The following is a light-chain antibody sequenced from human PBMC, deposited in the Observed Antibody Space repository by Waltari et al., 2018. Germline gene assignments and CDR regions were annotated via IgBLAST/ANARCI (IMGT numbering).Light chain of an antibody. CDR2: GAS. J-gene: IGKJ5*01. Sequence: IVMTQSPASLSVSLGERATLPCRAGQSVSTSLAWYQQRPGQAPRLLIYGASTRASGIPARFSGVGSGPEFTLTISSLQSEDLGIYYCQQYNKWPTTFGQGTRLDIK. CDR3: QQYNKWPTT. CDR1: QSVSTS. V-gene: IGKV3-15*01.